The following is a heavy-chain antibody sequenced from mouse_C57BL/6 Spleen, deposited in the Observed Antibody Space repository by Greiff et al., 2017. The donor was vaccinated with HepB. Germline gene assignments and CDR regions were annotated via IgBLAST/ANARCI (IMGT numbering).Heavy chain of an antibody. J-gene: IGHJ2*01. CDR3: ARHSTTGGTLDY. CDR1: GYTFTSYW. V-gene: IGHV1-64*01. Sequence: QVQLQQPGAELVKPGASVKLSCKASGYTFTSYWMHWVKQRPGQGLEWIGMIHPNSGSTNYNEKFKSKATLTVDKSSSTAYMQLSSLTSADSAVYYCARHSTTGGTLDYWGQGTTLTVSS. D-gene: IGHD1-1*01. CDR2: IHPNSGST.